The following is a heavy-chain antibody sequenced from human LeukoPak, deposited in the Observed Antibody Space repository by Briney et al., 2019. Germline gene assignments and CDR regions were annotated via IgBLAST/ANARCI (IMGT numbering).Heavy chain of an antibody. CDR3: GRGSYYGMDV. CDR1: GLTFSRYW. V-gene: IGHV3-74*01. CDR2: INSDGSRT. Sequence: PGGSLRLSCAASGLTFSRYWMHWVRQAPGKGLVWVARINSDGSRTSYADSVKGRFTISRDNAENTLYMQMNSLRAEDTAVYYCGRGSYYGMDVWGQGTTVTVSS. J-gene: IGHJ6*02.